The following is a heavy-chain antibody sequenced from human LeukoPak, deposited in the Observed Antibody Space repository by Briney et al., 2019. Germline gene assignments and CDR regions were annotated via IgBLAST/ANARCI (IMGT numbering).Heavy chain of an antibody. CDR2: ISIISSYR. CDR1: GFTFSSDS. Sequence: GRSLRPSCAASGFTFSSDSMNWVRQAPGKGLGWVSSISIISSYRYYADSVKGRFTKSRDNAKNSLYLQMNSLRAEDTAVYYRAREPSGFDYWGQGPLVTVSS. CDR3: AREPSGFDY. V-gene: IGHV3-21*01. J-gene: IGHJ4*02. D-gene: IGHD3-10*01.